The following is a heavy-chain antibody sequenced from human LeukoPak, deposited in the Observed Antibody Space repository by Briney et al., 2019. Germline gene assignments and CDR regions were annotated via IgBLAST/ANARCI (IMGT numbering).Heavy chain of an antibody. Sequence: PGGSLRLSCAVSGFTFNNYAMSWVRQAPGKGLEWVSGISGSGGSTYYADSVKGRFTISRDNSKNTLYLQMNSLRAEDTAVYYCAKRSSIAFSDYWGQGTLVTVSS. V-gene: IGHV3-23*01. CDR2: ISGSGGST. CDR1: GFTFNNYA. CDR3: AKRSSIAFSDY. D-gene: IGHD6-6*01. J-gene: IGHJ4*02.